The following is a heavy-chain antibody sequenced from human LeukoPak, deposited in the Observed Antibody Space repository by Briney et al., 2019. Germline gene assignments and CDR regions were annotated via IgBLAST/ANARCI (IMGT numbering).Heavy chain of an antibody. CDR1: GFTFSNYW. Sequence: GGSLRLSCAASGFTFSNYWMNWVRQAPGKGLEWVAFIRYDGSNKYYADSVKGRFTISRDNSKNTLYLQMNSLRAEDTAVYYCAKDSSGSYSHAFDIWGQGTMVTVSS. V-gene: IGHV3-30*02. CDR3: AKDSSGSYSHAFDI. D-gene: IGHD1-26*01. J-gene: IGHJ3*02. CDR2: IRYDGSNK.